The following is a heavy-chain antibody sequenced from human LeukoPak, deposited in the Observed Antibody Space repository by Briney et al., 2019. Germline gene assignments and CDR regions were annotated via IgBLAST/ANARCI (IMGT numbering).Heavy chain of an antibody. V-gene: IGHV3-21*01. D-gene: IGHD6-19*01. CDR3: ARKQWSAPPPDS. CDR1: GFTFSSYS. Sequence: GGSLRLSCAASGFTFSSYSMAWVRQAPGKGLVWVSSISGSSRHIHYTDSVEGRSTISRDNPKDSLYLQMNSLRDEDTAVYYCARKQWSAPPPDSWGQGTLVTVSS. CDR2: ISGSSRHI. J-gene: IGHJ4*02.